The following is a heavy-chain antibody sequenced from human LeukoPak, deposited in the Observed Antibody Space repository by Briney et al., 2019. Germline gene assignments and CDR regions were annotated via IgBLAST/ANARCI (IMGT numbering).Heavy chain of an antibody. J-gene: IGHJ4*02. Sequence: PGGSLRLSCAASGFTFSSYAMHWVRQSRGKGLEYVSDISSNGGSTYYANSVKGRFIISRDNSKNTLYLQMGSLRAEDMAVYYCARVGYCSSTSCYNYFDYWGQGTLVTVSS. D-gene: IGHD2-2*02. CDR2: ISSNGGST. V-gene: IGHV3-64*01. CDR3: ARVGYCSSTSCYNYFDY. CDR1: GFTFSSYA.